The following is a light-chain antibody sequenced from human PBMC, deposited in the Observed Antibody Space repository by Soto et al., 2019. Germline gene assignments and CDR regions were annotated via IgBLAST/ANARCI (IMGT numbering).Light chain of an antibody. CDR3: QQYNKWPLT. V-gene: IGKV3-15*01. Sequence: VMTQSPATLSVSPGERATLSCRASENVGSNLAWYQQKPGQAPRLLIHGASTRATGIPGTFSGSGSGTESSLTISSLQSEDFAVYYCQQYNKWPLTFGGGTKVEIK. J-gene: IGKJ4*01. CDR1: ENVGSN. CDR2: GAS.